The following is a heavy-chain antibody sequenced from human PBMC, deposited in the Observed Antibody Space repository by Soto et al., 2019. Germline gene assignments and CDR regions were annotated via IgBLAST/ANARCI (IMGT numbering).Heavy chain of an antibody. V-gene: IGHV1-46*01. CDR3: ARGDLAAPGHLTYYYYGMDV. CDR1: GYTFTNYY. CDR2: ISPSGGRT. J-gene: IGHJ6*02. D-gene: IGHD6-13*01. Sequence: QVQLVQSGAEVKKPGASVKVSCKASGYTFTNYYMHWVRRPPGQGLGWMGIISPSGGRTSFAQKFQGRVTMTRDTSTSTVYIELSSLRSEDTAVYYCARGDLAAPGHLTYYYYGMDVWGQGTTVTVSS.